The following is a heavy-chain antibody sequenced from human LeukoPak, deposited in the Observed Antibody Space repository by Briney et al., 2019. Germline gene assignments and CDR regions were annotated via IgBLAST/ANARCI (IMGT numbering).Heavy chain of an antibody. CDR3: AREGAVAGMGRFDY. J-gene: IGHJ4*02. V-gene: IGHV3-30-3*01. CDR1: GFTFSSYA. Sequence: PGRSLRLSCAAFGFTFSSYAMPWVRQAPGKGLEWVAVISYDGSNKYYADSVKGRFTISRDNSKNTLYLQMNSLRAEDTAVYYCAREGAVAGMGRFDYWGQGTLVTVSS. D-gene: IGHD6-19*01. CDR2: ISYDGSNK.